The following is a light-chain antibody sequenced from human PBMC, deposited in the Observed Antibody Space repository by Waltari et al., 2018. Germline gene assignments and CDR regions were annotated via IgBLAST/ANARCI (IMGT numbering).Light chain of an antibody. Sequence: IVMKQYPDTISVYQEKIATLSCRASQSVSSNLAWYQQKPGKAPRLLIYGASTRATGIPARFSGSGSGTEFTLTISSLQSEDFAVYYCQQYNNWPSYTFGQGTKLEIK. J-gene: IGKJ2*01. CDR3: QQYNNWPSYT. CDR1: QSVSSN. CDR2: GAS. V-gene: IGKV3-15*01.